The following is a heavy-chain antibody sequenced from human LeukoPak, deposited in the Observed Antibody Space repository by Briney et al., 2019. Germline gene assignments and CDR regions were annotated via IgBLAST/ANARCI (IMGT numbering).Heavy chain of an antibody. CDR2: IYTSGST. CDR1: GGSISSGSYY. J-gene: IGHJ4*02. V-gene: IGHV4-61*02. Sequence: PSETLSLTCTVSGGSISSGSYYWSWIRQPAGKGLEWIGRIYTSGSTNYNPSLKSRVTISVDTSKNQFSLKLSSVTAADTAVYYCVRIQLWFFDYWGQGTLVTVSS. D-gene: IGHD5-18*01. CDR3: VRIQLWFFDY.